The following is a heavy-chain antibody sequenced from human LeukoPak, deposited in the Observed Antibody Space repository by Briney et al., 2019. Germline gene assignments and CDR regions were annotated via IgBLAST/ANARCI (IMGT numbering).Heavy chain of an antibody. CDR2: IWYDGSNK. CDR1: GFTFSSYG. D-gene: IGHD3-10*01. J-gene: IGHJ5*02. Sequence: GGSLRLSCAASGFTFSSYGMHWVRQAPGKGLEWVAVIWYDGSNKYYADSVKGRFTISRDNSKNTLYLQMNSLRAEDTAVYYCAREHYGSGSYWFDPWGQGTLVTVSS. CDR3: AREHYGSGSYWFDP. V-gene: IGHV3-33*01.